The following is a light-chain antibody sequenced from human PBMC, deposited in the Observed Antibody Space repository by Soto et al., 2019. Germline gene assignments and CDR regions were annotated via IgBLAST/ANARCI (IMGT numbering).Light chain of an antibody. CDR3: QQHYSTEVT. Sequence: DIQMTQSPSSLSASVGDRVTITCRASQSIRRYLNWYQQKPGKAPKLLIYDASSLQSGVPSRFSGSGSGTDVTLAISSLRPEDFATYYCQQHYSTEVTFGPGTKVDIK. V-gene: IGKV1-39*01. CDR2: DAS. J-gene: IGKJ3*01. CDR1: QSIRRY.